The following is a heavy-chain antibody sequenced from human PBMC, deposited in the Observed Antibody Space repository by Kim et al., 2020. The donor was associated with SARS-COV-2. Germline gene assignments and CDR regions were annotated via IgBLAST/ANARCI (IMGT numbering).Heavy chain of an antibody. J-gene: IGHJ5*02. V-gene: IGHV1-18*01. Sequence: ASVKVSCKASGYTFTSYGISWVRQAPGQGLEWMGWISAYNGNTNYAQKLQGRVTMTTDTSTSTAYMELRSLRSDDTAVYYCARPSGAYYYDSSGSWFDPWGQGPLVTVSS. CDR1: GYTFTSYG. D-gene: IGHD3-22*01. CDR3: ARPSGAYYYDSSGSWFDP. CDR2: ISAYNGNT.